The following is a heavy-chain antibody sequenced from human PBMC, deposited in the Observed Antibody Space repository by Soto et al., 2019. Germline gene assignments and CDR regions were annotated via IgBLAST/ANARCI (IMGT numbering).Heavy chain of an antibody. D-gene: IGHD2-2*01. Sequence: GGSLRLSCAASGVTFIGSAMHWVRQASGKGLEWVGRIRSKANSYATAYAASVKGRFTISRDDSKNTAYPQMNSLKTEDTAVYYCTRHAPTMPYYYYGMDVWGQGTTVTVSS. CDR2: IRSKANSYAT. J-gene: IGHJ6*02. V-gene: IGHV3-73*01. CDR1: GVTFIGSA. CDR3: TRHAPTMPYYYYGMDV.